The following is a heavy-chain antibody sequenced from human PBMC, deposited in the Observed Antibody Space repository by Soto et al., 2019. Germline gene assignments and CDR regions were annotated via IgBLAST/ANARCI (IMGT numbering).Heavy chain of an antibody. CDR1: GGSISSGNYY. V-gene: IGHV4-39*01. Sequence: QLQLQESGPGLVKPSETLSLTCTVSGGSISSGNYYWAWVRQPPGTGLEWIGSIYYSGSTYYYPSLKSRVPLSLATSKHQFSLKLSSVTAADTALYSCARHVTHPPFEYWGQGALVTVSS. CDR2: IYYSGST. J-gene: IGHJ4*02. CDR3: ARHVTHPPFEY.